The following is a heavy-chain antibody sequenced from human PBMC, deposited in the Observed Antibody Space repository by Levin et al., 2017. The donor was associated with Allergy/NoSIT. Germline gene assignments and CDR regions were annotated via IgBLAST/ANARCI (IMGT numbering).Heavy chain of an antibody. J-gene: IGHJ6*03. CDR2: LSFSYDK. Sequence: SCPTLVKPTQTLTLTCTFSGFSLSTSGVGVGWILPPPFPSLSFLSLLSFSYDKRYSPSLKSRLNITKDTSKNQVVLTMTNMDPLDTATSYCAHRRRSPYSYMDVWGKGTTVTVSS. CDR3: AHRRRSPYSYMDV. CDR1: GFSLSTSGVG. D-gene: IGHD3-16*02. V-gene: IGHV2-5*01.